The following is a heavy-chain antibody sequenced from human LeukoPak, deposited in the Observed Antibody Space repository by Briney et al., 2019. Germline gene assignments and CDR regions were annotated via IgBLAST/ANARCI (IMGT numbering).Heavy chain of an antibody. D-gene: IGHD3-3*01. V-gene: IGHV4-61*05. Sequence: KTSETLSLTCTVSGGSISRSSYYWGWIRQPPGKGLEWIGYIYYSGSTNYNPSLKSRVTISLDTSKNQFSLKLSSVTAADTAVYYCARAGYDFWSGYEFDYWGQGTLVTVSS. CDR1: GGSISRSSYY. CDR2: IYYSGST. J-gene: IGHJ4*02. CDR3: ARAGYDFWSGYEFDY.